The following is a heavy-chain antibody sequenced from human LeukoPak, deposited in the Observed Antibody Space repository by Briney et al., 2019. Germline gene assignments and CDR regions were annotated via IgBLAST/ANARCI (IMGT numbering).Heavy chain of an antibody. CDR1: GYTFTGYY. D-gene: IGHD5-18*01. CDR2: INPNSGGT. CDR3: ARLLDTAMVGFDY. Sequence: ASVKVSCKASGYTFTGYYIHWVRQAPGQGLEWMGWINPNSGGTNYAQKFQGRVTMTRDTSISTAYMELSRLRSDDTAVYYCARLLDTAMVGFDYWGQGTLVTVSS. V-gene: IGHV1-2*02. J-gene: IGHJ4*02.